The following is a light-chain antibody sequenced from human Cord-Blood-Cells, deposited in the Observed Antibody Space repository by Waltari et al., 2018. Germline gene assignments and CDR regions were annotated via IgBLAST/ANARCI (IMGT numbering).Light chain of an antibody. J-gene: IGKJ5*01. CDR3: QQSYSTPIS. CDR2: AAS. Sequence: DIQMTQSPSSLSASVGDRVTITCRASQSIRSYLNWYQQKPGKAPKLLIYAASSLQSGVPSGFSGSGSWTDFTLTISSLQPEDFATYYCQQSYSTPISFGQGTRLEIK. CDR1: QSIRSY. V-gene: IGKV1-39*01.